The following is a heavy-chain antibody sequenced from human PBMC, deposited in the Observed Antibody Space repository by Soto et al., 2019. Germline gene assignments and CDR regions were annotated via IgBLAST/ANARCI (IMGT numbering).Heavy chain of an antibody. D-gene: IGHD3-22*01. CDR3: ARIPVGYDSSGYYYYYGMDV. V-gene: IGHV2-70*01. CDR1: GFSLRTSGMC. Sequence: SGPTLVNPTQTLTLTCTFSGFSLRTSGMCVSWIRQPPGKALEWLTLIDWDDDKYYSTSLKTRLTISKDTSKNQVVLTMTNMDPVDTATYYCARIPVGYDSSGYYYYYGMDVWGQGTTVTVSS. J-gene: IGHJ6*02. CDR2: IDWDDDK.